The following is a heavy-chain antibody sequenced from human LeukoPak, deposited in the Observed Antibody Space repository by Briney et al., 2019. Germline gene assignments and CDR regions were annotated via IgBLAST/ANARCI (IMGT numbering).Heavy chain of an antibody. V-gene: IGHV3-23*01. D-gene: IGHD6-6*01. Sequence: GGSLRLSCAASGFTFSSYAMSWVRQAPGKGLEWVSAISGSGGSTYYADSVKGRFTISRDNSKNTLYLQMNSLRAEDTAVYYCAKDRRSSSSLIYYYMDVWGKGTTVTVSS. J-gene: IGHJ6*03. CDR2: ISGSGGST. CDR1: GFTFSSYA. CDR3: AKDRRSSSSLIYYYMDV.